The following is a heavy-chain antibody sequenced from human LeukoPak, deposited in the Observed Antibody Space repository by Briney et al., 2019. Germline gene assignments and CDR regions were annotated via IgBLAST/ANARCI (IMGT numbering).Heavy chain of an antibody. V-gene: IGHV3-48*02. CDR1: GFTFSSYG. CDR3: ARGQVDFDY. Sequence: PGGSLRLSCAASGFTFSSYGMNWVRQAPGKGLEWVSYTSTSSVTIYYVDSVRGRFTISRDNAKNSLYLQMNSLRDGDTAVYYCARGQVDFDYWGQGTLVTVSS. J-gene: IGHJ4*02. D-gene: IGHD5-12*01. CDR2: TSTSSVTI.